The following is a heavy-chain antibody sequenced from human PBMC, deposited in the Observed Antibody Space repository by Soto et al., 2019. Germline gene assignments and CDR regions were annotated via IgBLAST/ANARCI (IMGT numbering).Heavy chain of an antibody. V-gene: IGHV3-30*18. J-gene: IGHJ6*02. CDR3: AKILSPMVRGVIRASFDGMDV. CDR2: ISYDGSNK. CDR1: GFTFSSYS. Sequence: PGGSLRLSCAASGFTFSSYSMHWVRQAPGKGLEWVAVISYDGSNKYYADSVKGRFTISRDNSKNTLYLQMNSLRAEDTAVYYCAKILSPMVRGVIRASFDGMDVWGQGTTVTVSS. D-gene: IGHD3-10*01.